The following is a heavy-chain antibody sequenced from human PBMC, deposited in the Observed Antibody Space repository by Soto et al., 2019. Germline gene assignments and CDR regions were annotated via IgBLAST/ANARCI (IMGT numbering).Heavy chain of an antibody. CDR2: SSATGAGT. D-gene: IGHD1-7*01. V-gene: IGHV3-23*01. J-gene: IGHJ4*02. CDR1: GFTFSSYG. Sequence: EVQLLESGEGLVQPGGSLRLSCAASGFTFSSYGMTWVRQAPGKGLEWVSFSSATGAGTYYADSVKGRFTISRDNSKNPLELEMTRLGAEDTAVYYWAKDRRAGGNYGFYSDFWGQGALVIVSS. CDR3: AKDRRAGGNYGFYSDF.